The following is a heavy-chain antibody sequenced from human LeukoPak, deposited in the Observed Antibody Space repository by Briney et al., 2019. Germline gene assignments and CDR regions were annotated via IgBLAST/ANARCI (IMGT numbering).Heavy chain of an antibody. V-gene: IGHV3-30*18. J-gene: IGHJ4*02. CDR2: ISYDGSNK. CDR3: AKSSRTAMVVLDY. Sequence: GGSLRLSCAVSGFTFSSYGMYWVRQAPGKGLEWVAVISYDGSNKYYADSVKGRFTISRDNSKNTLYLQMNSLRAEDTAVYYCAKSSRTAMVVLDYWGQGTLVTVSS. D-gene: IGHD5-18*01. CDR1: GFTFSSYG.